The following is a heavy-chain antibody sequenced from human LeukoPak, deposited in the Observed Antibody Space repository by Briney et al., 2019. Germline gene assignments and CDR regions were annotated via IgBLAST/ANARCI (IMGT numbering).Heavy chain of an antibody. CDR3: ATVRVGASDY. CDR2: ISGSGGST. J-gene: IGHJ4*02. Sequence: GGSLRLSCAASGFTFSTYAMSWVRQAPGKGLEWVSSISGSGGSTYYADSVRGRFTISRDNSKSTMYLQMNSLRAEDTAVYYCATVRVGASDYWGQGTLVTVSS. D-gene: IGHD1-26*01. V-gene: IGHV3-23*01. CDR1: GFTFSTYA.